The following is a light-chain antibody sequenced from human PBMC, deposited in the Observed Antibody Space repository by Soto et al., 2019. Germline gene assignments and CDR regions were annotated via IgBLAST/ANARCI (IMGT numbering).Light chain of an antibody. CDR1: SSDVGGYNY. CDR2: AVT. CDR3: SSYTSSTTL. V-gene: IGLV2-14*01. J-gene: IGLJ1*01. Sequence: QSVLTQPASVSGAAGQSITISCTGTSSDVGGYNYVSWYQQHPGKAPKLMIYAVTDRPSGVSSRFSGSKSGNTASLTISGLQAEYEADYYCSSYTSSTTLFGTGTKVTVL.